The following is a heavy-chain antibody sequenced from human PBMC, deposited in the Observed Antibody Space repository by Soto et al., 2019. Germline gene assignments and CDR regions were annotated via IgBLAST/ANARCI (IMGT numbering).Heavy chain of an antibody. J-gene: IGHJ4*02. Sequence: EVQLVETGGGLIQPGGSLRLSCAASGFTVSSSYMSWVRQAPGKGLEWVSLFYSDGTTDYADSVKGRFTISRDNSQNTLYRQMNSLRAEDTAVYYCARTYGGNFDYWGQGTLVTVSS. V-gene: IGHV3-53*02. CDR3: ARTYGGNFDY. CDR2: FYSDGTT. D-gene: IGHD4-17*01. CDR1: GFTVSSSY.